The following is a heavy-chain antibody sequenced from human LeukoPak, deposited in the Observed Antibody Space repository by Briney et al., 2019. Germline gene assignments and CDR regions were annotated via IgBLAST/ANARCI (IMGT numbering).Heavy chain of an antibody. J-gene: IGHJ6*03. CDR3: ATGRNGVVPAPILGVGPWYNYHYMDV. D-gene: IGHD2-2*02. CDR2: IDHSGTT. Sequence: SETLSLTCVVYGGSFSSYYWTWIRQPPGKGLEWIGEIDHSGTTNYNPSLKSRVTMSVDTSKNQFSLMVSSVTAADTAVYYCATGRNGVVPAPILGVGPWYNYHYMDVWGKGTTVTVSS. V-gene: IGHV4-34*01. CDR1: GGSFSSYY.